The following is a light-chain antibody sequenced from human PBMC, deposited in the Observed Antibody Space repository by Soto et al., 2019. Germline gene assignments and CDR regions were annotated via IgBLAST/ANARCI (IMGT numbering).Light chain of an antibody. V-gene: IGKV1-5*01. Sequence: DIQMTQSPSILSSSVGDRVTITCRASQSIRSWLAWYQQKPGKAPKLLIYDAYSLESGAPSRFSGRRSGTEFTLTIAGLQPEDFATYFCQQYESYSPLTFGGGTKGEIK. CDR2: DAY. J-gene: IGKJ4*01. CDR1: QSIRSW. CDR3: QQYESYSPLT.